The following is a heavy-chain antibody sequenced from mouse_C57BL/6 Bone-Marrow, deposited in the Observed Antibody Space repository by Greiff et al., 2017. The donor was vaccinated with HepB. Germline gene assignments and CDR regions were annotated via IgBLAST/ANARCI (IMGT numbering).Heavy chain of an antibody. J-gene: IGHJ3*01. D-gene: IGHD1-1*01. CDR3: AREILRYLAWFAY. CDR1: GYTFTSYW. Sequence: QVQLKQPGAELVRPGTSVKLSCKASGYTFTSYWMHWVKQRPGQGLEWIGVIDPSDSYTNYNQKFKGKATLTVDTSSSTAYMQLSSLTSEDSAVYYCAREILRYLAWFAYWGQGTLVTVSA. CDR2: IDPSDSYT. V-gene: IGHV1-59*01.